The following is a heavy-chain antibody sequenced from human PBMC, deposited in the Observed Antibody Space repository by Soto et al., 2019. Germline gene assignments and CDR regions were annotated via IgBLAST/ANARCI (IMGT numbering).Heavy chain of an antibody. CDR2: ISYDGINI. CDR3: ARDGESMRFRTGATSYYGMDV. V-gene: IGHV3-30-3*01. D-gene: IGHD3-10*01. CDR1: GFTFNTFA. J-gene: IGHJ6*02. Sequence: QVQLVESGGGVVQSGRSLRLSCPVSGFTFNTFAMHWVRQAPGKGLEWVAVISYDGINIYYADSVKGRFTISRDSSKNTLYLQMNSLRPEDTGVYYCARDGESMRFRTGATSYYGMDVWGQGTTVSVSS.